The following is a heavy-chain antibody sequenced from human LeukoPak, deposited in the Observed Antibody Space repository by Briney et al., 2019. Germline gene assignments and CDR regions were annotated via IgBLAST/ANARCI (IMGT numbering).Heavy chain of an antibody. CDR1: GYTFTGYY. Sequence: ASVTVSCKASGYTFTGYYMHWVRQAPGQGLEWMGWINPNSGGTNYAQKFQGRVTMTRDTSISTAYMELSRLRSDDTAVYYCARDHTPYYYDSSGYYFGAFDIWGQGTMVTVSS. J-gene: IGHJ3*02. D-gene: IGHD3-22*01. CDR2: INPNSGGT. CDR3: ARDHTPYYYDSSGYYFGAFDI. V-gene: IGHV1-2*02.